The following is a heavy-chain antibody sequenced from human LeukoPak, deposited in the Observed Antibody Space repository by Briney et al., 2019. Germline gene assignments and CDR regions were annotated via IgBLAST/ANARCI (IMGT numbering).Heavy chain of an antibody. V-gene: IGHV3-69-1*01. CDR1: GFTFTNHP. J-gene: IGHJ4*02. CDR3: AKDRANWAIDD. D-gene: IGHD2-2*02. Sequence: PGGSLRLSCAASGFTFTNHPMNWVRKAPGTGLEWVSYIGGDGVAFYADSVKGRFTMSKDDARKSIYLQMSSFRVEDTALYYCAKDRANWAIDDWGQGTQVTVSS. CDR2: IGGDGVA.